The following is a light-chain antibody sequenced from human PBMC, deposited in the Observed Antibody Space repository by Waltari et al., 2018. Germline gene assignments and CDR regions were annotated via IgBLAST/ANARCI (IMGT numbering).Light chain of an antibody. V-gene: IGKV1-39*01. J-gene: IGKJ2*01. CDR3: QHSDGPSP. CDR1: QTISNH. CDR2: GVS. Sequence: DIQMTQSPSSLSASVGDRVTITCRASQTISNHLNWYQHKPGQAPRLLIFGVSSLRGGVPSRFRGSGSETDFTLTISALQPEDLATYYCQHSDGPSPFGQGTKLEIK.